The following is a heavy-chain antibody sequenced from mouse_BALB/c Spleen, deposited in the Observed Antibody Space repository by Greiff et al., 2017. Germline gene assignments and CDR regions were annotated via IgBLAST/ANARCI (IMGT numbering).Heavy chain of an antibody. V-gene: IGHV7-3*02. D-gene: IGHD2-14*01. J-gene: IGHJ2*01. CDR2: IRNKANGYTT. Sequence: EVKLVESGGGLVQPGGSLRLSCATSGFTFTDYYMSWVRQPPGKALEWLGFIRNKANGYTTEYSASVKGRFTISRDNSQSILYLQMNTLRAEDSATYYCARDTAYDGVFDYWGQGTTLTVSS. CDR1: GFTFTDYY. CDR3: ARDTAYDGVFDY.